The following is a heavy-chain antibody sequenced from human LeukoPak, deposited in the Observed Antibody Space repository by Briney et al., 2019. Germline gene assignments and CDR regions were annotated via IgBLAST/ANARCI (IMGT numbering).Heavy chain of an antibody. D-gene: IGHD7-27*01. J-gene: IGHJ4*02. CDR1: GFTFGDYA. CDR3: TPWGY. V-gene: IGHV3-49*04. CDR2: IRSKAYGGTT. Sequence: GGSLRLSCTASGFTFGDYATSWVRQAPGKGLEWVGFIRSKAYGGTTEYAASVKGRFTIPRDDSKSIAYLQMNSLKTEDTAVYYCTPWGYWGQGTLVTVSS.